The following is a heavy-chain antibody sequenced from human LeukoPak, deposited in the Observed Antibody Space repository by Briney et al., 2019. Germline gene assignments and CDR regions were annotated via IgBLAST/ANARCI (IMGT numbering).Heavy chain of an antibody. V-gene: IGHV3-21*01. Sequence: GGSLRLSCAASGFIFTAYSINWVRQAPGKGLEWVSSIDVDGRYIYYADSLKGRFTASRNNAQNSLFLQMNSLRADDTAVYYCTRGHSGSYQRTDAFDIWGQGTMVTVSS. J-gene: IGHJ3*02. CDR2: IDVDGRYI. D-gene: IGHD1-26*01. CDR3: TRGHSGSYQRTDAFDI. CDR1: GFIFTAYS.